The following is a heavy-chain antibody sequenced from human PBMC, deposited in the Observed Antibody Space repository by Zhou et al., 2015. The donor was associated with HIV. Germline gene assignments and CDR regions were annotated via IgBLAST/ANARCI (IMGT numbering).Heavy chain of an antibody. V-gene: IGHV1-2*02. CDR1: GYTFTGYY. CDR2: INPNSGGT. J-gene: IGHJ4*02. Sequence: QVHLVQSGAEVKKPGASVKVSCKASGYTFTGYYMHWVRQAPGQGLEWMGWINPNSGGTNYAQKFQGRVTMTRDTSISTAYMELSRLRYDDTAVYYCARDRGYSYGYLDYWGQGTLVTVSS. D-gene: IGHD5-18*01. CDR3: ARDRGYSYGYLDY.